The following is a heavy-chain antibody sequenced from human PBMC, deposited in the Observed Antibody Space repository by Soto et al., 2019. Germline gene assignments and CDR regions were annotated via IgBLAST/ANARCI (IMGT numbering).Heavy chain of an antibody. V-gene: IGHV4-30-2*01. J-gene: IGHJ4*02. CDR3: ARAGYSGYELTFDY. CDR1: GGSISSGGYS. CDR2: IYHSGST. D-gene: IGHD5-12*01. Sequence: QLQESGSGLVKPSQTLSLTCAVSGGSISSGGYSWSWIRQPPGKGLEWIGYIYHSGSTYYNPSLQSRVTISVDKSNNQFSLKLSSVTAADTAVYYCARAGYSGYELTFDYWGQGTLVTVSS.